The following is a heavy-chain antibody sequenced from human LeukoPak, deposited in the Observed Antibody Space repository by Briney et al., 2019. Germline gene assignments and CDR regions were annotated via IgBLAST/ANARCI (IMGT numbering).Heavy chain of an antibody. J-gene: IGHJ5*02. Sequence: PGGSLRLSCAASGFTFSSYSMNWVRQAPGKGLEWVSSISSSSSYIYYADSVKGRFTISRDNAKNSLYLQMNSLRAEDTAVYYCARVCHSGYDWGPFGPWGQGTLVTVSS. CDR2: ISSSSSYI. CDR1: GFTFSSYS. CDR3: ARVCHSGYDWGPFGP. V-gene: IGHV3-21*01. D-gene: IGHD5-12*01.